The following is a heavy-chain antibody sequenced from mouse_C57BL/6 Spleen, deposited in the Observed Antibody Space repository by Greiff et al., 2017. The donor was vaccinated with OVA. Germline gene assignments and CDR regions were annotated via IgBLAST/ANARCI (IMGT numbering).Heavy chain of an antibody. V-gene: IGHV1-74*01. J-gene: IGHJ3*01. CDR2: LHTSDSDT. CDR1: GYTFTTSW. CDR3: AGGFVY. Sequence: QVQLQQPGAELVKPGASVKVSCKASGYTFTTSWLHWVKLRPGKGLEWIGRLHTSDSDTNYNHKIKGKAPLTVDNSSSTTYMQLSSLTSVDSAVYYCAGGFVYWGQGTLVTVSA.